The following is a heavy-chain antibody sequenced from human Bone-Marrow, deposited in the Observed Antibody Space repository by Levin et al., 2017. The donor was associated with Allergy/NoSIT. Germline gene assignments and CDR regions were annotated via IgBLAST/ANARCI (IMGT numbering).Heavy chain of an antibody. D-gene: IGHD3-3*01. CDR1: GYIFTTYA. CDR2: INGGNGNT. CDR3: ARADDFWSGNYSAPIDY. V-gene: IGHV1-3*01. J-gene: IGHJ4*02. Sequence: GESLKISCKASGYIFTTYAMHWVRQAPGHRLEWMGWINGGNGNTKYSEKLQGRVSISRDTSAAIAYMELSSLRSEDTAVYYCARADDFWSGNYSAPIDYWGQGTLVTVSA.